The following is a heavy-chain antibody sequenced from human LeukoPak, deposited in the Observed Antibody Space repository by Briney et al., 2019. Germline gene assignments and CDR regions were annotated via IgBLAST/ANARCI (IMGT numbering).Heavy chain of an antibody. CDR1: GYSISSGYY. CDR2: IYHSGST. CDR3: ARLLPDSSSCFDY. V-gene: IGHV4-38-2*01. Sequence: PSETLSLXCAVSGYSISSGYYWGWIRQPPGKGLEWIGSIYHSGSTYYNPSLKSRVTISVDTFKNQFSLKLSSVTAADTAVYYCARLLPDSSSCFDYWGQGTLVTVSS. D-gene: IGHD6-6*01. J-gene: IGHJ4*02.